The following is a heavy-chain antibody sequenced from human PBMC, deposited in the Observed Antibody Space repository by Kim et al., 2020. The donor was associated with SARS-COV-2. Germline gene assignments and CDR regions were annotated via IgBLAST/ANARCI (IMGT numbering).Heavy chain of an antibody. CDR1: GGSISSSSYY. CDR3: ARERGAVVVVAAHYYYYGMDV. CDR2: IYYSGST. D-gene: IGHD2-15*01. J-gene: IGHJ6*02. V-gene: IGHV4-39*07. Sequence: SETLSLTCTVSGGSISSSSYYWGWIRQPPGKGLEWIGSIYYSGSTYYNPSLKSRVTISVDTSKNQFSLKLSSVTAADTAVYYCARERGAVVVVAAHYYYYGMDVWGQGTTVTVSS.